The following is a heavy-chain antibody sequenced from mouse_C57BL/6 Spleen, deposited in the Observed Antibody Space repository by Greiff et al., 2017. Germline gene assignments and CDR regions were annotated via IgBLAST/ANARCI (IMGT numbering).Heavy chain of an antibody. D-gene: IGHD2-4*01. CDR1: GYTFTSYT. Sequence: VQLQQSGAELARPGASVKMSCKASGYTFTSYTMHWVKQRPGQGLEWIGYINPSSGYTKYNQKFKDKATLTADKSSSTAYMQLSSLTSEDSAVYYCAREGLRRVMDYWGQGTSVTVSS. CDR2: INPSSGYT. V-gene: IGHV1-4*01. J-gene: IGHJ4*01. CDR3: AREGLRRVMDY.